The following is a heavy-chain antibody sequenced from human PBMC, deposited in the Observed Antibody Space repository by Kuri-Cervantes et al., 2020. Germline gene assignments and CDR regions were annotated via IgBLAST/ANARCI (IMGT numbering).Heavy chain of an antibody. D-gene: IGHD5-18*01. CDR3: ARDKGDTAIWDY. CDR2: IYYSGST. Sequence: SETLSLTCTVSGGSISSGGYYWSWIRQHPGKGLEWIGYIYYSGSTYYNPSLKSRVTISVDTSKNQFSLKLSSVTAADTAVYYCARDKGDTAIWDYWGQGTLVTVSS. V-gene: IGHV4-31*03. J-gene: IGHJ4*02. CDR1: GGSISSGGYY.